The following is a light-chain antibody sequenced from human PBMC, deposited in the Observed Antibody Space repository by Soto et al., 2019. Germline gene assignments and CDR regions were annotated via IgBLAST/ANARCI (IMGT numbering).Light chain of an antibody. CDR1: QSVSSSY. CDR3: QQYGSSPPWT. V-gene: IGKV3-20*01. Sequence: EIVLTQSPGTLSLSPGERATLSCRASQSVSSSYLAWYQQKPGQAPRLLIYGASSRATGIPARFSGSGSGTDFTLTISSLEPEDFAVYYCQQYGSSPPWTCGQGTKVEIK. CDR2: GAS. J-gene: IGKJ1*01.